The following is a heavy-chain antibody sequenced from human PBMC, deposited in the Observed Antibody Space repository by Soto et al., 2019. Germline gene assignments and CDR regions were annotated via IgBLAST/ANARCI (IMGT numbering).Heavy chain of an antibody. CDR1: GYNFTNYG. J-gene: IGHJ4*02. V-gene: IGHV1-18*01. CDR2: ISGHNGNT. Sequence: VASVKVSCKASGYNFTNYGISWVRQAPGQGLEWMGWISGHNGNTNYAQKIQGRVTMTTDTSTSTAYMELSSLRSEDTAVYYCARGDCSSTSCYYYFDYWGQGTLVTVSS. D-gene: IGHD2-2*01. CDR3: ARGDCSSTSCYYYFDY.